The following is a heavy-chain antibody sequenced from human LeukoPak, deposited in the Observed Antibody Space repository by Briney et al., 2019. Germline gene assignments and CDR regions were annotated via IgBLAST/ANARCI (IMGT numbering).Heavy chain of an antibody. D-gene: IGHD1-1*01. CDR3: ARQTTLYYFDY. CDR2: IDFRGNT. Sequence: SETLSLTCTVSGGYIDSITTRSFYWGWVRRAPGEGLEWIGSIDFRGNTHYKPSLKSRVTISVDTSKNQFSLKLSSVTAADTAVYYCARQTTLYYFDYWGQGTLVTVSS. J-gene: IGHJ4*02. V-gene: IGHV4-39*01. CDR1: GGYIDSITTRSFY.